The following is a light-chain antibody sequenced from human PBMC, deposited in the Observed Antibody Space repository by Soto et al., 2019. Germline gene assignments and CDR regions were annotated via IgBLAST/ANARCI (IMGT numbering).Light chain of an antibody. Sequence: DIVMTQSPDSLAVSLGERATINCKSSQSVLYTSNNKNYVAWYRQKQGQPPKLLIYWASTRDSGVPDRFSGSGSGTDFTLTISSLQAEDVAVYFCHQYFGSPYTFGQGTKLEI. CDR3: HQYFGSPYT. CDR1: QSVLYTSNNKNY. CDR2: WAS. V-gene: IGKV4-1*01. J-gene: IGKJ2*01.